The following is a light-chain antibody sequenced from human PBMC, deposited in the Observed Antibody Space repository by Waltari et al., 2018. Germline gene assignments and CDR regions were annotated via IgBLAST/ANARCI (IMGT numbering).Light chain of an antibody. CDR2: YDN. CDR1: DIGGKS. J-gene: IGLJ2*01. Sequence: SYVLTQTPSLSVAPGETVRISCGGIDIGGKSVHWYQQKAGQAPELVISYDNDRPSGIPERFSGSNSGNTAILTISRVEAGDEADYYCQVWDRGGFFGEGTKVTVL. CDR3: QVWDRGGF. V-gene: IGLV3-21*04.